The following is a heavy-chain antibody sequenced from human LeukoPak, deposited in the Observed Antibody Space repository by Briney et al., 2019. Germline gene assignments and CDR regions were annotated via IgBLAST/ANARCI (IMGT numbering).Heavy chain of an antibody. CDR3: ARDTRCSTSCYYFDY. Sequence: PGRSLRLSCAASGFAFSTYTMHWVRQVPGKGPEWVSVISHDETHKYYGDAVGGRFTISRDNAKNSLYLQMNSLRAEDTAVYYCARDTRCSTSCYYFDYWGQGTLVTVSS. D-gene: IGHD2-2*01. CDR2: ISHDETHK. CDR1: GFAFSTYT. J-gene: IGHJ4*02. V-gene: IGHV3-30*04.